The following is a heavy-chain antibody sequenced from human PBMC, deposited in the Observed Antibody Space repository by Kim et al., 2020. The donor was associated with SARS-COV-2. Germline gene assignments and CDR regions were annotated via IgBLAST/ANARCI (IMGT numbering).Heavy chain of an antibody. CDR2: INAGNGNT. J-gene: IGHJ5*02. Sequence: ASVKVSCKASGYTFTSYAMHWVRQAPGQRLEWMGWINAGNGNTKYSQKFQGRVTITRDTSASTAYMELSSLRSEDTAVYYCAREADTAMVRGVWFDPWGQGTLVTVAS. CDR3: AREADTAMVRGVWFDP. V-gene: IGHV1-3*01. CDR1: GYTFTSYA. D-gene: IGHD5-18*01.